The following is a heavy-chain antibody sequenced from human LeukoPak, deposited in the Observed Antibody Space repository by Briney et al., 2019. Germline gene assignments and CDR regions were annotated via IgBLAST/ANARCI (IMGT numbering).Heavy chain of an antibody. J-gene: IGHJ4*02. CDR1: GGSIRSSY. CDR3: ARWNAVITSLDY. Sequence: SETLSLTCTVSGGSIRSSYWNWIRQSPGKGLQWIGSIHHSGSRSLNPSLESRVTVSVDTSKNQFSLRLRSVTAADTAMYYCARWNAVITSLDYWGQGILVAVSS. D-gene: IGHD2-21*01. V-gene: IGHV4-59*08. CDR2: IHHSGSR.